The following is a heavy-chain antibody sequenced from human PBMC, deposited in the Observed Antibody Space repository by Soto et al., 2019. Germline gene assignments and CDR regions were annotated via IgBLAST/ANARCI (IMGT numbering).Heavy chain of an antibody. CDR1: GFTFSSYS. J-gene: IGHJ4*02. D-gene: IGHD2-15*01. CDR3: ARASEGYCSGGSCYSSYFDY. CDR2: ISSSSSYI. Sequence: EVQLVESGGGLVKPGGSLRLSCAASGFTFSSYSMNWVRQAPGKGLEWVSSISSSSSYIYYADSVKGRFTISRDNAKNSLYLQMNSLRAEDTAVYYCARASEGYCSGGSCYSSYFDYWGQGTLVTVSS. V-gene: IGHV3-21*01.